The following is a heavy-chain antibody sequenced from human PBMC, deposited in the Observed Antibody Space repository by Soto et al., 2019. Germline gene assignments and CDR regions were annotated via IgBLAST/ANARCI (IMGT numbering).Heavy chain of an antibody. Sequence: VASVKVSCKASGYTFTSYGISWVRQAPGQGLEWMGWISAYNGNTNYAQKLQGRVTMTTDTSTSTAYMELRSLRSDDTAVYYCARVSGYYDSSGYYGMDVWGQGTTVTVS. J-gene: IGHJ6*02. D-gene: IGHD3-22*01. CDR1: GYTFTSYG. CDR3: ARVSGYYDSSGYYGMDV. V-gene: IGHV1-18*01. CDR2: ISAYNGNT.